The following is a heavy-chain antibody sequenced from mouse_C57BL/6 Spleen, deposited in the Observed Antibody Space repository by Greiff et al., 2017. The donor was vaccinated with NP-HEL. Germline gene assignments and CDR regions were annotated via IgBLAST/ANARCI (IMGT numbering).Heavy chain of an antibody. D-gene: IGHD3-2*02. CDR2: INPYNGGT. Sequence: EVQLQQSGPVLVKPGASVKMSCKASGYTFTDYYMNWVKQSHGKSLEWIGVINPYNGGTSYNQKFKGKATLTVDKSSSTAYMELNSLTSEDSAVYYCASRDSSGPYYAMDYWGQGTSVTVSS. CDR1: GYTFTDYY. V-gene: IGHV1-19*01. J-gene: IGHJ4*01. CDR3: ASRDSSGPYYAMDY.